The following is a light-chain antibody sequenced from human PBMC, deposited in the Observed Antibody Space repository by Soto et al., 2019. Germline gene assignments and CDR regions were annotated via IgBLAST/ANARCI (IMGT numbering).Light chain of an antibody. Sequence: DIPMTQSPPTLYASVGDRVTITCRASQSITYWLAWYQQKPGKAPKVLIYKASNLESGVSSRLSGSGSGTESTLAISSLQPDDSATYYCQQYHRYPPTFGGGTKVEIK. J-gene: IGKJ4*01. CDR2: KAS. CDR3: QQYHRYPPT. V-gene: IGKV1-5*03. CDR1: QSITYW.